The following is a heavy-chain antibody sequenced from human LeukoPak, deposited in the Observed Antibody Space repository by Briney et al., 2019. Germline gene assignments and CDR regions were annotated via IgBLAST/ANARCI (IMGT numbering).Heavy chain of an antibody. CDR3: ARPTNPYSSSFEP. CDR2: INPNSGGT. V-gene: IGHV1-2*06. Sequence: ASVKVSCKASGYTFTGYYIHWVRQAPGQGLEWMGRINPNSGGTNYAQKFQGRVTMTRDTSISTAYMELSRLRSDDTAVYYCARPTNPYSSSFEPWGQGTLVTVSS. J-gene: IGHJ5*02. CDR1: GYTFTGYY. D-gene: IGHD6-13*01.